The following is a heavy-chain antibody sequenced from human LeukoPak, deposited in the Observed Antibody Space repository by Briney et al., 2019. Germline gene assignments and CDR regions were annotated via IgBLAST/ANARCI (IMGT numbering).Heavy chain of an antibody. J-gene: IGHJ4*02. CDR1: GGTLSNYV. Sequence: ASVKVSCKASGGTLSNYVFTWVRQAPGQGLEWMGRIIPILGIANYAQKFQGRVTITADKSTSTAYVELSSLRSEDTAVYYCARGDASSYYYDSSAFDYWGQGTLVTVSS. CDR3: ARGDASSYYYDSSAFDY. D-gene: IGHD3-22*01. V-gene: IGHV1-69*04. CDR2: IIPILGIA.